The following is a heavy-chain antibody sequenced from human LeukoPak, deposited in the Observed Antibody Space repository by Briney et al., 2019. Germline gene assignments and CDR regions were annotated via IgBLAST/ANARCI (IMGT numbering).Heavy chain of an antibody. CDR3: AKAFGGEPRAYFDY. D-gene: IGHD3-10*01. CDR1: GFTLSSYA. Sequence: GGSLRLSCAASGFTLSSYAMSWVRQAPGKGLEWVSAISGSGGSTYYADSVKGRFTISRDNSKNTLYLQMNSLRAEDTAVYYCAKAFGGEPRAYFDYWGQGTLVTVSS. V-gene: IGHV3-23*01. J-gene: IGHJ4*02. CDR2: ISGSGGST.